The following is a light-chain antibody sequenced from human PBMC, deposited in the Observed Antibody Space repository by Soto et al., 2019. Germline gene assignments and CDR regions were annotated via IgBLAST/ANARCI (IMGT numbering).Light chain of an antibody. V-gene: IGKV1-5*03. Sequence: DIQVTQSPSSLSASVGDSVTITCRASQSIASYVNWYQQKPGKAPKLLIYKASTLKSGVPSRFSGSGSGTEFTLTISSLQPDDFATYYCQHYNSYSEAFGQGTKVDIK. CDR3: QHYNSYSEA. CDR2: KAS. CDR1: QSIASY. J-gene: IGKJ1*01.